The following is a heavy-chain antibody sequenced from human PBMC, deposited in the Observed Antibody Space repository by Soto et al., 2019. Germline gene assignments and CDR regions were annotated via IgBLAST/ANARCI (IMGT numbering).Heavy chain of an antibody. CDR3: ARDKMRVTTSHYYYGMDV. CDR1: GYTFTSYG. V-gene: IGHV1-18*01. J-gene: IGHJ6*04. Sequence: ASVKVSCKASGYTFTSYGISWVRQAPGQGLEWMGWISAYNGNTNYAQKLQGRVTMTTDTSTSTAYMELRSLRSDDTAVYYCARDKMRVTTSHYYYGMDVWGKGTTVTVSS. D-gene: IGHD4-4*01. CDR2: ISAYNGNT.